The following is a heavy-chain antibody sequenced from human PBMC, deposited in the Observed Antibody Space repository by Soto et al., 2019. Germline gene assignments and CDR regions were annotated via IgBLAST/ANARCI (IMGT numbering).Heavy chain of an antibody. CDR3: ARRVLRYYYDSSGYSDAFDI. Sequence: VESVTISCKVSGYSFTSYWIIWVPQMPGKGLARMGRIDPSDSYTNYSPSFQGHVTISADKSISTAYLQWSSLKASDTAMYYCARRVLRYYYDSSGYSDAFDIWGQGTMVTVSS. CDR2: IDPSDSYT. CDR1: GYSFTSYW. D-gene: IGHD3-22*01. V-gene: IGHV5-10-1*01. J-gene: IGHJ3*02.